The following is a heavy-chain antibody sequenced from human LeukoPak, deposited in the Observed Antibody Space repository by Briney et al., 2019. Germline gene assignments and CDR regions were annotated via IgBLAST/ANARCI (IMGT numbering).Heavy chain of an antibody. V-gene: IGHV1-18*01. CDR2: ISAYNGNT. J-gene: IGHJ4*02. CDR3: ARDYYYDSSGYYRSPGGLQD. Sequence: ASVKVSCKASGYTFTSYGISWVRQAPGQGLEWMGWISAYNGNTNYAQKLQGRVTMTTDTSTSTAHMELRSLRSDDTAVYYCARDYYYDSSGYYRSPGGLQDWGQGTLVTVSS. D-gene: IGHD3-22*01. CDR1: GYTFTSYG.